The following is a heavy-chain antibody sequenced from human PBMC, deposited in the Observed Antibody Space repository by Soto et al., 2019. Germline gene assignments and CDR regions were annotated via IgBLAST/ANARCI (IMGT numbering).Heavy chain of an antibody. V-gene: IGHV4-4*07. J-gene: IGHJ4*02. CDR2: IFSSGST. CDR3: AREGSYSAYNFAHGIQLWSFDF. Sequence: SETLCLTCTVSGGSINTFYWSWVRQPAGKGLDLTGRIFSSGSTSFNPSLESRVAMSVDTSKNHFSLNLSSVTAADMAVYYCAREGSYSAYNFAHGIQLWSFDFWGQGALVTVSS. D-gene: IGHD5-12*01. CDR1: GGSINTFY.